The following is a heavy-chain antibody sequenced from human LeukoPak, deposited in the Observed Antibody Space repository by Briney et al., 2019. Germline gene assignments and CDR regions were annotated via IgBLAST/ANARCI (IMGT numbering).Heavy chain of an antibody. Sequence: GGSLRLSCAASGFTFSSYAMHWVRQAPGKGLEWVAVISYDGSNKYYADSVKGRFTISRDNSKNTLYLQMNSLRAEDTAVYYCAREGSGSFPYWGQGTLVTVSS. CDR1: GFTFSSYA. CDR3: AREGSGSFPY. J-gene: IGHJ4*02. CDR2: ISYDGSNK. V-gene: IGHV3-30-3*01. D-gene: IGHD1-26*01.